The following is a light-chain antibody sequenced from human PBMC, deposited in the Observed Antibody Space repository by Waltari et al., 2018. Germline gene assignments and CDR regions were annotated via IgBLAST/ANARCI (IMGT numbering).Light chain of an antibody. CDR3: QQYYVWPPIT. J-gene: IGKJ4*01. Sequence: VLLTQSPASLSVSPGDTVILSCRASQSVRTNLVWYQQKAVQAPRTLIYGASTRASGVPSRFSGSGSETDFTFIISSLQSEDAAVYFCQQYYVWPPITFGGGTKLEI. CDR2: GAS. V-gene: IGKV3-15*01. CDR1: QSVRTN.